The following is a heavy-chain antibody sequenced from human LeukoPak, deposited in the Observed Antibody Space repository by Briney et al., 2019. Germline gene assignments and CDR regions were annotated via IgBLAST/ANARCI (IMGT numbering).Heavy chain of an antibody. J-gene: IGHJ4*02. V-gene: IGHV3-30-3*01. CDR1: GFTFSYYA. CDR2: ISYDGNNK. CDR3: ARTLYRNVDIVATISTGNFDY. Sequence: GGSLRLSCAASGFTFSYYAMHWVRQAPGKGLEWVAIISYDGNNKYYADSVKGLFTISRDNSKNTLYLQMNSLRAEDTAVYYCARTLYRNVDIVATISTGNFDYWGQGTLVTVSS. D-gene: IGHD5-12*01.